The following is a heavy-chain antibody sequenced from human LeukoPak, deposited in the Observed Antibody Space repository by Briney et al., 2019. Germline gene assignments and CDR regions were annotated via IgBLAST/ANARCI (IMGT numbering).Heavy chain of an antibody. CDR3: ASLGAPTMVRGVPTHDASDI. CDR1: GGTFSSYA. Sequence: GASVKVSCKASGGTFSSYAISWVRQAPGQGLEWMGGIIPIFGTANYAQKFQGRVTITADKSTSTAYMELSSLRSEDTAVYYCASLGAPTMVRGVPTHDASDIGGKGKMVTVSS. D-gene: IGHD3-10*01. CDR2: IIPIFGTA. V-gene: IGHV1-69*06. J-gene: IGHJ3*02.